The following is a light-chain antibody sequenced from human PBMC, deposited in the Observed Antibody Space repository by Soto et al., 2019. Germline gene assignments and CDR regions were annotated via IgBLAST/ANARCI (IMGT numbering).Light chain of an antibody. CDR2: GAS. J-gene: IGKJ5*01. CDR3: QQSYSTPIT. Sequence: EIVLTQSPGTLSLSPGERATLSCRASQSVRSSYLAWYQQKPGQAPRLLIYGASSRATGIPDRFSGSGSGTDFTLTISSLQPEDFVTYYCQQSYSTPITFGQGTRLEIK. V-gene: IGKV3-20*01. CDR1: QSVRSSY.